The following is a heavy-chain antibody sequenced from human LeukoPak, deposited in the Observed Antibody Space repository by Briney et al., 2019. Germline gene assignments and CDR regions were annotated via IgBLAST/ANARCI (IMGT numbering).Heavy chain of an antibody. D-gene: IGHD1-20*01. CDR2: ISSSSSYI. Sequence: GGSLRLSCAASGFTFSSYSMNWVRQAPGKGLEWVSSISSSSSYIYYADSVKGRFTISRDNAKNSLYLQMNSLRAEDTAVYYCARDTYNWNVGTFDYWGQGTLVTVSS. V-gene: IGHV3-21*01. CDR1: GFTFSSYS. CDR3: ARDTYNWNVGTFDY. J-gene: IGHJ4*02.